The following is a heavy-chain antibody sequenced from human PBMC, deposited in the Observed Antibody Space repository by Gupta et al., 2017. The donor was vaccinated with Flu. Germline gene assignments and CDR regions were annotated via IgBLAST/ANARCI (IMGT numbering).Heavy chain of an antibody. Sequence: EVQLVDYGGGLVQPGGSLRLSCLASGFPLSDYWMSLVRQAPGKGPELVANINRDGSGRNEMDFVRGRFTISRDNDKNAVDFQINSLRVEDTAVYYGARDVGYGDYESWGQGTMVTVSS. D-gene: IGHD4-17*01. CDR3: ARDVGYGDYES. V-gene: IGHV3-7*01. J-gene: IGHJ4*02. CDR2: INRDGSGR. CDR1: GFPLSDYW.